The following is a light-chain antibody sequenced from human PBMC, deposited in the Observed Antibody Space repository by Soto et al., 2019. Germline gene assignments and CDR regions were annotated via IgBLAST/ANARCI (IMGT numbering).Light chain of an antibody. V-gene: IGKV3-15*01. CDR1: QSIGTY. CDR3: QQYTDWPRT. CDR2: DAS. J-gene: IGKJ1*01. Sequence: EIVLTQSPASLSLSPGERATLSCRASQSIGTYLAWYQQKRGQSPRLLIYDASTRATGIPARFSGSGSGTEFTLTINSLQSDDFAIYYCQQYTDWPRTFGQGTKVDNK.